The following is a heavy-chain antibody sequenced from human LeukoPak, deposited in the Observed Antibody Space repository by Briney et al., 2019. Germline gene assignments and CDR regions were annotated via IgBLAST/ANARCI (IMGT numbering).Heavy chain of an antibody. CDR2: MNPNSGNT. CDR1: GYTFTSYD. V-gene: IGHV1-8*01. Sequence: GASVKVSCKASGYTFTSYDINWVRQATGQGLEWLGWMNPNSGNTGYAQNFQGRVTMTRNTSTSTAYMELSSLRSEDTAVYYCARDYYGSKSSSFDPWGQGTLVTVSS. D-gene: IGHD3-10*01. CDR3: ARDYYGSKSSSFDP. J-gene: IGHJ5*02.